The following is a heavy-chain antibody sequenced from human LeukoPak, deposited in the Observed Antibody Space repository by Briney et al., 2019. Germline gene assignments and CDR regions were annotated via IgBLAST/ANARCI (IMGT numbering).Heavy chain of an antibody. Sequence: GGSLRLSCAASGFTFSSNYMSWVRQAPGKGLEGVSVIYSGGGTDYADSVKGRFTISRDNSKNTLYLQMNSLRAEDTAVYYCARAVGVTAIHNAFDIWGQGTMVTVSS. CDR3: ARAVGVTAIHNAFDI. CDR2: IYSGGGT. J-gene: IGHJ3*02. D-gene: IGHD2-21*02. V-gene: IGHV3-66*02. CDR1: GFTFSSNY.